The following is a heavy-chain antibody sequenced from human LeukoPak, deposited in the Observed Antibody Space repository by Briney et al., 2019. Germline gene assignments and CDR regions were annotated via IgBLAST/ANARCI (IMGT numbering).Heavy chain of an antibody. J-gene: IGHJ6*02. D-gene: IGHD6-13*01. CDR3: ARGPGVAAAVDEGHYYYYYGMDV. CDR1: GYTFTSYY. Sequence: ASVKVSCKASGYTFTSYYMHWVRQAPGQGLEWMGIINPSGGSTSYAQKFQGRVTMTRDTSTSTVYMELSSVTAADTAVYYCARGPGVAAAVDEGHYYYYYGMDVWGQGTTVTVSS. V-gene: IGHV1-46*01. CDR2: INPSGGST.